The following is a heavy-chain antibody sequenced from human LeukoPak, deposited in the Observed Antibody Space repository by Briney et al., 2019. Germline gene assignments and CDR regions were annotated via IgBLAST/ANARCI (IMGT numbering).Heavy chain of an antibody. D-gene: IGHD6-13*01. Sequence: GGSLRLSCAASGFTFSSYNMNWVRQAPGKGLEWVSYISSSSSTIYYADSVKGRFTISRDNAKNSLYLQMNSLRAEDTAVYYCAGGYSSSWFPNFDYWGQGTLVTVSS. CDR1: GFTFSSYN. CDR3: AGGYSSSWFPNFDY. CDR2: ISSSSSTI. J-gene: IGHJ4*02. V-gene: IGHV3-48*04.